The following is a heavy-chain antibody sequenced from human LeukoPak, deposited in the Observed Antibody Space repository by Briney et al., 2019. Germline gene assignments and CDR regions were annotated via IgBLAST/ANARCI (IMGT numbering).Heavy chain of an antibody. V-gene: IGHV5-51*01. J-gene: IGHJ4*02. CDR3: ARQTLLYDYVWGTPVPAYYFDY. CDR2: IYPGDSDT. D-gene: IGHD3-16*01. CDR1: GYSFTNYW. Sequence: GESLKISCKGSGYSFTNYWIGWVRQMPGKGLEWMGIIYPGDSDTRYSPSFQGQVTISADKSISTAYLQWSSLKASDTAMYYCARQTLLYDYVWGTPVPAYYFDYWGQGTLVTVSS.